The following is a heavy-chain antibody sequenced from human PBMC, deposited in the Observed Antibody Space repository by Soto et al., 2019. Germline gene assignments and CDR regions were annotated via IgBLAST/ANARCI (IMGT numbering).Heavy chain of an antibody. J-gene: IGHJ4*02. D-gene: IGHD3-22*01. Sequence: GGSLRLSCAASGFTFSSYAMHWVRQAPGKGLEWVAVISYDGSNKYYADSVKGRFTISRDNSKNTLYLQMNSLRAEDTAVYYCARGWDDSSGYYFDLDYWGQGTLVTVSS. CDR1: GFTFSSYA. CDR2: ISYDGSNK. V-gene: IGHV3-30-3*01. CDR3: ARGWDDSSGYYFDLDY.